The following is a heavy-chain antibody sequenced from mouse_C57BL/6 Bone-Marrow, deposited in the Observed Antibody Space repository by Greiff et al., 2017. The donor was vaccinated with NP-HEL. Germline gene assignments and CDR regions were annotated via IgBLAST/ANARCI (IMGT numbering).Heavy chain of an antibody. CDR1: GFTFSDYG. V-gene: IGHV5-17*01. CDR2: ISSGSSPI. Sequence: EVKVVESGGGLVKPGGSLKLSCAASGFTFSDYGMHWFRQAPEKGLEWVAYISSGSSPIYYADTVKGRFPIAIYNAKNTRFLQMTSLRSEDTAMYYCARYYYGSSYCDYWGQGTTLTVSS. CDR3: ARYYYGSSYCDY. D-gene: IGHD1-1*01. J-gene: IGHJ2*01.